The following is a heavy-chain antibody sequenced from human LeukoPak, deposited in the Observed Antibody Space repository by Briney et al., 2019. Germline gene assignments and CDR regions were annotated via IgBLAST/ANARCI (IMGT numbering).Heavy chain of an antibody. Sequence: GASVKVSCKASGGTFSSYAISWVRQAPGQGLEWMGRIIPILGIANYAQKFQGRVTITADKSTSTAYMELSSLRSEDTAVYYCARDLESSGWYWGHAFDTWGQGTMVTVSS. J-gene: IGHJ3*02. CDR1: GGTFSSYA. CDR3: ARDLESSGWYWGHAFDT. V-gene: IGHV1-69*04. D-gene: IGHD6-19*01. CDR2: IIPILGIA.